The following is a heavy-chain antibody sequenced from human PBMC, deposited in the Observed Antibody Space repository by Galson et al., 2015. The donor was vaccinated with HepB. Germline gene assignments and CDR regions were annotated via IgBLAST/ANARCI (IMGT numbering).Heavy chain of an antibody. CDR2: ISYDGSNQ. CDR1: GSSFSSYG. CDR3: AKDLGGGAVAGRGTTFPSYYYYGMDV. Sequence: SLRLSCAASGSSFSSYGMHWVRQAPGKGLEWVAVISYDGSNQYYAESVKGRFTISRDSSKYTLYLQMNSLRAEDTAVYYCAKDLGGGAVAGRGTTFPSYYYYGMDVWGQGTTVTVSS. J-gene: IGHJ6*02. V-gene: IGHV3-30*18. D-gene: IGHD6-19*01.